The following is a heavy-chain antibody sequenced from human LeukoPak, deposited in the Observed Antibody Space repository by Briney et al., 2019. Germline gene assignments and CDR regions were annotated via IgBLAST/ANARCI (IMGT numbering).Heavy chain of an antibody. Sequence: GGSLRLSCAASGFTFDDYAMHWVRQAPGKGLEWVSGISWNSGSIGYADSVKGRFTISRDNAKNSLYLQMNSLRAEDTAVYFCAKRGIVIRGLLIIGFHKEAYYFDSWGQGILVTVSS. CDR2: ISWNSGSI. CDR3: AKRGIVIRGLLIIGFHKEAYYFDS. D-gene: IGHD3-10*01. V-gene: IGHV3-9*01. CDR1: GFTFDDYA. J-gene: IGHJ4*02.